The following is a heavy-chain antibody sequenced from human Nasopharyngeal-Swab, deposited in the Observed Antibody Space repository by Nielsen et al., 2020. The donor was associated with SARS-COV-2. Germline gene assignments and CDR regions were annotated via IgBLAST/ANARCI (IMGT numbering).Heavy chain of an antibody. CDR2: VNPVFRTP. D-gene: IGHD2-2*01. CDR1: GGSFSYYA. V-gene: IGHV1-69*13. CDR3: ARDGVSRGFDY. Sequence: SLKVSCKASGGSFSYYAISWLRQAPGQGLEWVGGVNPVFRTPNYAQKFQGRISLTADDSTSTAYLELSSLTSEDTAVYYCARDGVSRGFDYWGQGTLVTVSS. J-gene: IGHJ4*02.